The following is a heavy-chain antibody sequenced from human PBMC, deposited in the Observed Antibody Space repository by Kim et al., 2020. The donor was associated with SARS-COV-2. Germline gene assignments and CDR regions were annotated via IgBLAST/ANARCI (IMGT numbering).Heavy chain of an antibody. CDR2: IYPGDSDT. D-gene: IGHD3-9*01. Sequence: GESLKISCKGSGYSFTSYWIGWVRQMPGKGLEWMGIIYPGDSDTRYSPSFQGQVTISADKSISTAYLQWSSLKASDTAMYYCARPPGGRYFDWLLSGGRYPWGQGTLVTVSS. CDR1: GYSFTSYW. V-gene: IGHV5-51*01. J-gene: IGHJ5*02. CDR3: ARPPGGRYFDWLLSGGRYP.